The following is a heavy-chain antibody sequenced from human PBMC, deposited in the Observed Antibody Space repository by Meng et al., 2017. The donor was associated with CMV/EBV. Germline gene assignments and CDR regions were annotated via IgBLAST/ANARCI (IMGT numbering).Heavy chain of an antibody. V-gene: IGHV4-59*11. CDR2: IHYTGRA. J-gene: IGHJ4*02. CDR3: AERGGGY. Sequence: QVPRPHAGPGLVKPSETLSLTCRVSGVSIRTHYWSWVRQTPGKGLEWIASIHYTGRADYSPSLKSRLTISVDTSDSQLSLKLSSVTPADTAMYYCAERGGGYWGQGILVTVSS. CDR1: GVSIRTHY. D-gene: IGHD1-1*01.